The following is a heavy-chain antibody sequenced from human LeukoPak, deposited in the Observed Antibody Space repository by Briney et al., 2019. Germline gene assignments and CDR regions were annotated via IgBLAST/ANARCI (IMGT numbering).Heavy chain of an antibody. CDR1: GGSISDYY. J-gene: IGHJ4*02. D-gene: IGHD6-13*01. CDR2: IYYSGST. V-gene: IGHV4-59*08. Sequence: SETLSLTCTVSGGSISDYYWSWIRQPPGKGLEWIGYIYYSGSTNYNPSLKSRVTISVDTSKNQFSLKLSSVTAADTAVFYCARKLGIAAAGTAYFDYWGQGTLVTVSS. CDR3: ARKLGIAAAGTAYFDY.